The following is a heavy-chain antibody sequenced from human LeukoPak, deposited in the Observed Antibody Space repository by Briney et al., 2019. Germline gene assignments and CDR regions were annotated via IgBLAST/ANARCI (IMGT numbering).Heavy chain of an antibody. CDR1: GFTFSIYS. CDR2: ISSSSTTI. D-gene: IGHD3-22*01. CDR3: ARAPYDSSGYFGS. Sequence: PGGSLRLSCAASGFTFSIYSMNWVRQAPGKGLEWVSYISSSSTTIYYADSVKGRFTISRDNAKNSLYLQMHSLRAEDTAVYYCARAPYDSSGYFGSWGQGTLVTVSS. J-gene: IGHJ4*02. V-gene: IGHV3-48*01.